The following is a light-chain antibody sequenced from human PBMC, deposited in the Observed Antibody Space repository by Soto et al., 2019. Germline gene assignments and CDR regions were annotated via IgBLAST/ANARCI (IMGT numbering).Light chain of an antibody. CDR3: SSFTSSMTNV. V-gene: IGLV2-14*02. CDR2: EVS. Sequence: QSALTQPASVSGSPGQSITISCTGTSSDVGSYNLVSWYQQHPGKAPKLMIYEVSKRPSGVSNRFSGSKSGNTASLTISGLQAADEADYFCSSFTSSMTNVFGSGTKLTVL. CDR1: SSDVGSYNL. J-gene: IGLJ1*01.